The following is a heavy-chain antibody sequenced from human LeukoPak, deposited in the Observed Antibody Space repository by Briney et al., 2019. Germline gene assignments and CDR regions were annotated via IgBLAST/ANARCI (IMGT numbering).Heavy chain of an antibody. V-gene: IGHV4-31*11. Sequence: SETLSLTCAVSGGSISNGDYYWSWIRQFPGKGLEWFGYIHNSGDVYYNPSLKSRVTISGDTSKNQFSLRLSSVTAADTAVYYCARCYYDGCGYYGMDVWGQGTTVIVSS. J-gene: IGHJ6*02. CDR1: GGSISNGDYY. CDR2: IHNSGDV. CDR3: ARCYYDGCGYYGMDV. D-gene: IGHD3-22*01.